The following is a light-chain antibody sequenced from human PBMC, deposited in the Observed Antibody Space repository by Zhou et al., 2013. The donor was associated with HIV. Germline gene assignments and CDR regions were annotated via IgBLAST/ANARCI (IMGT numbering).Light chain of an antibody. CDR1: QDISTW. CDR2: AAS. V-gene: IGKV1-12*01. Sequence: DIQMTQSPSSVSASVGDRVTITCRASQDISTWLAWYQQKPGKAPKLLIHAASRLQTGVPARFSGSGSGTDFALTISGLRPEDFATYYCQHLNSYPPYTFGQGTKLEIK. J-gene: IGKJ2*01. CDR3: QHLNSYPPYT.